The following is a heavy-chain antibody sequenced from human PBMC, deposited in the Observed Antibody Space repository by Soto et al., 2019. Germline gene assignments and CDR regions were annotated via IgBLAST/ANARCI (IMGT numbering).Heavy chain of an antibody. CDR2: IYYSGYA. Sequence: PSETLSLTCTVSGGSLSSGDYYWGWIRQPPGQGLEWIGSIYYSGYAYYNPSLKSRVTISVDTSRDQFSLNLRSMTAADTAVYYCARPTSTDLRDPFDIWGQGIMVTVSS. CDR3: ARPTSTDLRDPFDI. D-gene: IGHD4-17*01. V-gene: IGHV4-39*01. J-gene: IGHJ3*02. CDR1: GGSLSSGDYY.